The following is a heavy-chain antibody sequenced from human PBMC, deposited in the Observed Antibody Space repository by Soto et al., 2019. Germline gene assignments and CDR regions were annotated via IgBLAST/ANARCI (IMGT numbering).Heavy chain of an antibody. V-gene: IGHV4-34*01. J-gene: IGHJ5*02. Sequence: SETLSLTCAVYGGSFTGYYWTWIRQPPGKGLEWIGEINHSRTTKYNPSLKSRVTMSVDTSKDQFSLRLSSVTAADSAVYYCARGIYDFWSSYDTWLDPWGQGTMVTVYS. CDR1: GGSFTGYY. D-gene: IGHD3-3*01. CDR3: ARGIYDFWSSYDTWLDP. CDR2: INHSRTT.